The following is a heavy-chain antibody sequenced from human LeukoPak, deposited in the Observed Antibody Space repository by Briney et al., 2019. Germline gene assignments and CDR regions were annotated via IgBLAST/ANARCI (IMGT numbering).Heavy chain of an antibody. CDR3: ARDRNGFGESYFDY. J-gene: IGHJ4*02. V-gene: IGHV4-59*01. CDR2: IYYSGST. CDR1: GGSISSYY. Sequence: PSETLSLTCTVSGGSISSYYWSWIRQPPGKGLEWIGYIYYSGSTNYNPSLKSRVTISVDTSKNQFSLKLSSVTAADTAVYYCARDRNGFGESYFDYWGQGTLVTVSS. D-gene: IGHD3-10*01.